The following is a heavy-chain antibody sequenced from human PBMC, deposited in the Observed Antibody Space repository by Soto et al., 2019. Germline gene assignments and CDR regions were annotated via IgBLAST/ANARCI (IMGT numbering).Heavy chain of an antibody. CDR2: IKSKTDGGTT. J-gene: IGHJ4*02. D-gene: IGHD2-15*01. CDR3: TTEVGNYCSGGSCYPRFDY. CDR1: GFTFSNAW. Sequence: GGSLRLSCAASGFTFSNAWMSWVRQAPGKGLEWVGRIKSKTDGGTTDYAAPVKGRFTISRDDSKNTLYLQMNSLKTEDTAVYYCTTEVGNYCSGGSCYPRFDYWGQGTLVTVSS. V-gene: IGHV3-15*01.